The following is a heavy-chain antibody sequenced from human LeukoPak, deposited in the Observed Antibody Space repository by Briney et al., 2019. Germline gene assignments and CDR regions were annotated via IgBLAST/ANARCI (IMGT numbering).Heavy chain of an antibody. V-gene: IGHV4-30-2*01. CDR1: GGSTTSGGYY. J-gene: IGHJ6*02. D-gene: IGHD3-9*01. Sequence: SQTLSLTCSVSGGSTTSGGYYWSWIRQPPGKGLEWIGEINHSGSTNYNPSLKSRVTISVDTSKNQFSLKLSSVTAADTAVYYCARDTYYDILTGYPYYYYYGMDVWGQGTTVTVSS. CDR2: INHSGST. CDR3: ARDTYYDILTGYPYYYYYGMDV.